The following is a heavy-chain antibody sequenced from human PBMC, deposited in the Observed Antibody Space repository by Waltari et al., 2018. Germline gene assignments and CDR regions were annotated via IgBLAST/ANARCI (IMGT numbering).Heavy chain of an antibody. CDR2: VDQSGKT. Sequence: QVQLKQWGAGLLKPSETLSLTCGVYGGSFSGFLWTWFRQPPGKGLEWIGEVDQSGKTNYNSSLKSRLTISVDTSKNQFSLEMRSVTAADTAVYYCARGPKFIEAAAPLPLYYYYGMDIWGPGTTVPVSS. CDR3: ARGPKFIEAAAPLPLYYYYGMDI. J-gene: IGHJ6*02. CDR1: GGSFSGFL. V-gene: IGHV4-34*01. D-gene: IGHD6-13*01.